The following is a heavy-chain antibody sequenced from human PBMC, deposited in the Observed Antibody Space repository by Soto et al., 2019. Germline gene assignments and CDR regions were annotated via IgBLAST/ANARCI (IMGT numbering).Heavy chain of an antibody. CDR3: VRLIGNSWLDF. D-gene: IGHD1-26*01. CDR2: TYYRSKWYN. J-gene: IGHJ5*01. CDR1: GDRVSSTSAT. Sequence: SPTLSLSFPISGDRVSSTSATRHWSTQPPSGGLEWLGRTYYRSKWYNDYAESVKSRITINPDTSKNQFSLHLNSVTPEDTAVYYCVRLIGNSWLDFWGQGTLVTVSS. V-gene: IGHV6-1*01.